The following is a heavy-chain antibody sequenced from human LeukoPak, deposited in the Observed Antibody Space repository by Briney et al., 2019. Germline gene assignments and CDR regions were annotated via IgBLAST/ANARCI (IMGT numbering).Heavy chain of an antibody. Sequence: ASVKVSCKASGYTFTGYYMHWVRQAPGQGLEWMGGIIPIFGTANYAQKFQGRVTITADKSTSTAYMELSSLRSEDTAVYYCAREVGSGADYWGQGTLVTVSS. D-gene: IGHD6-25*01. J-gene: IGHJ4*02. V-gene: IGHV1-69*06. CDR1: GYTFTGYY. CDR2: IIPIFGTA. CDR3: AREVGSGADY.